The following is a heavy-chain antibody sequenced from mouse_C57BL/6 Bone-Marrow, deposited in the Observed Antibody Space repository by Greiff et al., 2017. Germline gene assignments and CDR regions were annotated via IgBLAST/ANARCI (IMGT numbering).Heavy chain of an antibody. J-gene: IGHJ1*03. V-gene: IGHV14-4*01. CDR2: IDPENGDT. CDR3: RFSPRYFDV. CDR1: GFNIKDDY. Sequence: VQLKESGAELVRPGASVKLSCTASGFNIKDDYMHWVKQRPEQGLEWIGWIDPENGDTEYASKFQGKATITADTSSNTAYLQLSSLTSEDTAVYYCRFSPRYFDVWGTGTTVTVSS.